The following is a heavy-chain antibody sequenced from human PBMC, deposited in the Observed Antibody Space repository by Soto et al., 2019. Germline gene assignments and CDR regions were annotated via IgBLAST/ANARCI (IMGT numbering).Heavy chain of an antibody. CDR3: ARSEAAPTLYYYYYGMDV. J-gene: IGHJ6*02. D-gene: IGHD6-6*01. Sequence: GGSLRLSCAASGFTFSSYDMHWVRQATGKALEWVSAIGTAGDTYYPGSVKGRFTISRENAKNSLYLQMNSLRAEDTAVYYCARSEAAPTLYYYYYGMDVWGQGTTATVSS. V-gene: IGHV3-13*01. CDR2: IGTAGDT. CDR1: GFTFSSYD.